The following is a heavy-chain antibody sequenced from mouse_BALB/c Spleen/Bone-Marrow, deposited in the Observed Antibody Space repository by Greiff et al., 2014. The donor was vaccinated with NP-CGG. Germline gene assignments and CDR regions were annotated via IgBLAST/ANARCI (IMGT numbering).Heavy chain of an antibody. Sequence: VQLQQSGAELAKPGASVKMSCKASGYTFTSYWMHRVKQRPGQGLEWIGYINPSTGYTEYNQKFKDKATLTADKSSSTAYMQLSSLTSEDSAVYYCARSRTGTYFDYWGQGTTLTVSS. CDR1: GYTFTSYW. V-gene: IGHV1-7*01. CDR3: ARSRTGTYFDY. D-gene: IGHD4-1*01. CDR2: INPSTGYT. J-gene: IGHJ2*01.